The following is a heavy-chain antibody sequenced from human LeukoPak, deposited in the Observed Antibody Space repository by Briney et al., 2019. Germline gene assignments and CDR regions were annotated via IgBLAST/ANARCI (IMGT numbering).Heavy chain of an antibody. D-gene: IGHD6-13*01. CDR3: AKAHAGTPFY. J-gene: IGHJ4*02. CDR1: GFTFSSYA. V-gene: IGHV3-23*01. CDR2: ISGSGGST. Sequence: GGSLRLSCAASGFTFSSYAMSWVRQAPGKGLEWVSAISGSGGSTYYADSAKGRFTISRDKSKNTLYLQMNSLRAEDTAVYYCAKAHAGTPFYWGQGTLVTVSS.